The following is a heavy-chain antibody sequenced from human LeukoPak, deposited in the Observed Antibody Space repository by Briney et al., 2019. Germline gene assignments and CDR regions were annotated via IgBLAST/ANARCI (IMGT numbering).Heavy chain of an antibody. Sequence: NPSETLSLTCTVSGGSISSGGYYWSWIRQHPGKGLEWIGYIYYSGSTYYNPSLKSRVTISVDTSKNQFSLKLSSVTAADTAVYYCARAKYSYGPSALYWGQGTLVTVSS. CDR2: IYYSGST. V-gene: IGHV4-31*03. CDR3: ARAKYSYGPSALY. CDR1: GGSISSGGYY. D-gene: IGHD5-18*01. J-gene: IGHJ4*02.